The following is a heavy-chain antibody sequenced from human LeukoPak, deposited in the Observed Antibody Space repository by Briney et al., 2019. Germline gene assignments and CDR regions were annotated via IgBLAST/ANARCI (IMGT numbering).Heavy chain of an antibody. J-gene: IGHJ5*02. CDR2: ISGSGGST. D-gene: IGHD6-19*01. CDR3: AKVSVQPGYSSGWSINWFDP. Sequence: GRSLRLSCAASGFTFSSYAMSWVRQAPGKGLEWVSAISGSGGSTYYADSVKSRFTISRDNSKNTLYLQMNSLRAEDTAVYYCAKVSVQPGYSSGWSINWFDPWGQGTLVTVSS. V-gene: IGHV3-23*01. CDR1: GFTFSSYA.